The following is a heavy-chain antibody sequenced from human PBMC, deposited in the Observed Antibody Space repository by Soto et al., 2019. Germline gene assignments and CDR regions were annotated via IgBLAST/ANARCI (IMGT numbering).Heavy chain of an antibody. D-gene: IGHD6-19*01. CDR1: GGSFSGYY. CDR3: GSVWGGPTPYYYYYMDV. J-gene: IGHJ6*03. Sequence: SETLSLTCAVYGGSFSGYYWSWIRQPPGRGLEWIGEINHSGSTNYNPSLKSRVTISVDTSKNQFSLKLSSVTAADTAVYYCGSVWGGPTPYYYYYMDVWGQGTTVTVSS. V-gene: IGHV4-34*01. CDR2: INHSGST.